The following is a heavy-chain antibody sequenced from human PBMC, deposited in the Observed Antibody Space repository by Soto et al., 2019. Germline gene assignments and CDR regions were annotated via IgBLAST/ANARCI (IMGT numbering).Heavy chain of an antibody. CDR1: GGSMSNYY. CDR3: ARRMAIAVAGGSAFDI. J-gene: IGHJ3*02. CDR2: MYYSGSA. V-gene: IGHV4-59*08. D-gene: IGHD6-19*01. Sequence: QVQLQESGPGLVKPSETLSLTCTVSGGSMSNYYWSWIRQPPGRGLEFIGYMYYSGSASYSPSLRGRVTFSLDTSKNQFSLRLNSVTAADTAMYYCARRMAIAVAGGSAFDIWAQGTLVSVSS.